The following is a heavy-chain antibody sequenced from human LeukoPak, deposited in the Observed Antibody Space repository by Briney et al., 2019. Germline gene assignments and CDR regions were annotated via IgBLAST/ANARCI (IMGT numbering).Heavy chain of an antibody. CDR1: GFTVSSNY. D-gene: IGHD6-6*01. V-gene: IGHV3-74*01. CDR2: IKSDGSST. CDR3: ARRSAARDAFDI. J-gene: IGHJ3*02. Sequence: GGSLRLSCAASGFTVSSNYMAWVRQAPGKGLVWVSRIKSDGSSTSYAEFVKGRFTISRDNAKNTLYLQMNSLRAEDTAVYYCARRSAARDAFDIWGQGTMVTVSS.